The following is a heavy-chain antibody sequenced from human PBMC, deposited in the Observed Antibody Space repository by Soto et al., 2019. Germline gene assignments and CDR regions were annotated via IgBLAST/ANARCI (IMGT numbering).Heavy chain of an antibody. CDR3: AKSQYSSPPYGMDV. V-gene: IGHV3-30*18. CDR1: GFTFSSYG. D-gene: IGHD6-6*01. CDR2: ISYDGSNK. Sequence: PGGSLRLSCAASGFTFSSYGMHWVRQAPGKGLEWVAVISYDGSNKYYADSVKGRFTISRDNSKNTLYLQMNSLRAEDTAVYYCAKSQYSSPPYGMDVWGQGTTVTVSS. J-gene: IGHJ6*02.